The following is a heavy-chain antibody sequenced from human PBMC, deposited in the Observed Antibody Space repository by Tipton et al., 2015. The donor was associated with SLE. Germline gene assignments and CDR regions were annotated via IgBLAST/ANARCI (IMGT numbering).Heavy chain of an antibody. CDR2: IGSSGSAT. CDR1: GFSFSYYD. Sequence: SLRLSCAASGFSFSYYDMNWVRQAPGKGLEWLAYIGSSGSATYYADSVKGRFTISRDNSKNTLYLQMNSLRAEDTAVYYCAGHSSSWYGVDYWGQGTLVTVSS. D-gene: IGHD6-13*01. J-gene: IGHJ4*02. V-gene: IGHV3-48*03. CDR3: AGHSSSWYGVDY.